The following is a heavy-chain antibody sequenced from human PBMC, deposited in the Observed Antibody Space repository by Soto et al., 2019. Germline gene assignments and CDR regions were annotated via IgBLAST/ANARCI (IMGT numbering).Heavy chain of an antibody. CDR2: INAGNGNT. CDR1: GYTFTSYA. D-gene: IGHD3-10*01. J-gene: IGHJ5*02. Sequence: VASVEVSCKASGYTFTSYAMHWVRQAPGQRLEWMGWINAGNGNTKYSQKFQGRVTITRDTSASTAYMELSSLRSEDTAVYYCARDYGSGSYHSNWFDPWRQGTLVTVSP. CDR3: ARDYGSGSYHSNWFDP. V-gene: IGHV1-3*01.